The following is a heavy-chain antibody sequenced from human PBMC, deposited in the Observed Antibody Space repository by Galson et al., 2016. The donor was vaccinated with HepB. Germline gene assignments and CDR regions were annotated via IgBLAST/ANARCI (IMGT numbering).Heavy chain of an antibody. J-gene: IGHJ4*02. CDR2: ICPGDSDT. CDR3: TRTAYDYAWGSLYD. CDR1: GYTFTTYW. D-gene: IGHD3-16*01. Sequence: QSGAEVTKPGESLKISCKGSGYTFTTYWIGWVRQMPGKGLEWMGIICPGDSDTRYNPSFQGQVTISADKSINTAYLQWSSLKASDSAMYYCTRTAYDYAWGSLYDWGQGTLVTVSS. V-gene: IGHV5-51*01.